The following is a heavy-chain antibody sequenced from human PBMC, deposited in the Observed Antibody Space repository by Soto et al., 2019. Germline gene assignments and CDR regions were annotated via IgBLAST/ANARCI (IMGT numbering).Heavy chain of an antibody. CDR1: GFTFDDYA. CDR2: ISWNSGSI. V-gene: IGHV3-9*01. CDR3: AKDRRAVACRDGAFDI. D-gene: IGHD6-19*01. Sequence: EVQLVESGGGLVQPGRSLRLSCAASGFTFDDYAMHWVRQAPGKGLEWVSGISWNSGSIGYADSVKGRFTISRDNAKNSLYLKMNRLRAEDTALYYCAKDRRAVACRDGAFDIWGQGTMVTVS. J-gene: IGHJ3*02.